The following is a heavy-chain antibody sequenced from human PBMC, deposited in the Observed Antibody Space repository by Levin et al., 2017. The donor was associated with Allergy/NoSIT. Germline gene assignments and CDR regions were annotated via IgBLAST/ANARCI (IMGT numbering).Heavy chain of an antibody. CDR2: ISSSGSTI. V-gene: IGHV3-48*03. CDR1: GFTFSSYE. D-gene: IGHD5-12*01. Sequence: PGGSLRLSCAASGFTFSSYEMNWVRQAPGKGLEWVSYISSSGSTIYYADSVKGRFTISRDNAKNSLYLQMNSLRAEDTAVYYCARGRDIVATITPLDYWGQGTLVTVSS. CDR3: ARGRDIVATITPLDY. J-gene: IGHJ4*02.